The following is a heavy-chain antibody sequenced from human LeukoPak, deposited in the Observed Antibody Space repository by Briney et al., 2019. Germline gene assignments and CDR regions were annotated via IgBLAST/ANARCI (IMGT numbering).Heavy chain of an antibody. Sequence: PGGSLRLSCAASGFTFSSYAMHWVRQAPGKGLEWVAVISYDGSNKYYADSVKGRFTISRDNSKNTLYLQMNSLRAEDTAVYYCAKDDYGGNYFDYWGQGTLVTVSS. V-gene: IGHV3-30*04. CDR1: GFTFSSYA. D-gene: IGHD4-23*01. CDR2: ISYDGSNK. J-gene: IGHJ4*02. CDR3: AKDDYGGNYFDY.